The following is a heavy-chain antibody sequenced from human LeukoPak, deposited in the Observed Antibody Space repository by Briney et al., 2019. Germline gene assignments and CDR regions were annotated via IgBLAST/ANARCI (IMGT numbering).Heavy chain of an antibody. D-gene: IGHD3-10*01. CDR2: IDYSGST. CDR1: GGSISSGGYY. CDR3: ARDHPSHGYYGSGILQGFDP. Sequence: RPSETLSLTCTVSGGSISSGGYYWSWIRQHPGKGLEWIGYIDYSGSTYYTPSLKSRVTISVDKSKNQFSLELSSVTAADTAVYYCARDHPSHGYYGSGILQGFDPWGQGTLVTVSS. J-gene: IGHJ5*02. V-gene: IGHV4-31*03.